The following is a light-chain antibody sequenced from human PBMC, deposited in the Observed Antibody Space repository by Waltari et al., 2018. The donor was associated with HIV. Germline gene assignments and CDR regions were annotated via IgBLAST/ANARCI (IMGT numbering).Light chain of an antibody. CDR1: SSDVGGYNY. CDR2: DVT. CDR3: CSYAGGYTLV. Sequence: QSALTQPRSVSGSPGPSVTIPCTGTSSDVGGYNYVSWYQQHPGKAPKLMIYDVTKRPSGVPDRFSGSKSGNTASLTISGLQAEDEADYFCCSYAGGYTLVFGGGTKLTVL. J-gene: IGLJ3*02. V-gene: IGLV2-11*01.